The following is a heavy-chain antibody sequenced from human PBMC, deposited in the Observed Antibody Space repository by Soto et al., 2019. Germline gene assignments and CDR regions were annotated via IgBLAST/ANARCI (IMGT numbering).Heavy chain of an antibody. J-gene: IGHJ4*02. Sequence: QVQLVESGGGVVQSGRSLRLSCAASGFTFSSYGMHWVRQAPGKGLEWVAIIWYYGSNKIDADSVKGRFTISRDNSTNTLYLQMNSMRAEDTAVYYCARVPETYCSGGSCYSGGIDYWGQGTLVTVSS. CDR1: GFTFSSYG. CDR3: ARVPETYCSGGSCYSGGIDY. V-gene: IGHV3-33*01. D-gene: IGHD2-15*01. CDR2: IWYYGSNK.